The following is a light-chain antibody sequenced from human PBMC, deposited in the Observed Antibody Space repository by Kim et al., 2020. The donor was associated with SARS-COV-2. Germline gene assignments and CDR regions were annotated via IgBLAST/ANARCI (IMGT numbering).Light chain of an antibody. J-gene: IGLJ2*01. CDR3: QSYDSSLSGVV. V-gene: IGLV1-40*01. Sequence: RVTISCTGSSSNIGAGYDVHWYQQLPGTAPKLLIYGNSNRPSGVPDRFSGSKSGTSPSLAITGLQAEDEADYYCQSYDSSLSGVVFGGGTQLTVL. CDR2: GNS. CDR1: SSNIGAGYD.